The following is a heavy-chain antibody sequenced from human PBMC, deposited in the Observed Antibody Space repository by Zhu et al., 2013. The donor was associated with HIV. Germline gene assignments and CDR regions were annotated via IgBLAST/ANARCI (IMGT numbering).Heavy chain of an antibody. Sequence: QVQLQESGPGLVKPSQTLSLTCTVSGGSISSYYWSWIRQPPGKGLEWIGYIYYSGSTNYNPSLKSRVTISVDTSKNQFSLKLSSVTAADTAVYYCARRGTGDGMDVWGPRDHGHRLL. CDR3: ARRGTGDGMDV. CDR1: GGSISSYY. CDR2: IYYSGST. D-gene: IGHD3-10*01. V-gene: IGHV4-59*01. J-gene: IGHJ6*01.